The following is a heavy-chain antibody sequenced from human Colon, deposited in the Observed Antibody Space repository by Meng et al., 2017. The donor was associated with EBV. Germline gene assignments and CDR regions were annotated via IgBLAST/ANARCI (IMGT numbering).Heavy chain of an antibody. CDR1: GGSISRSDW. V-gene: IGHV4-4*02. D-gene: IGHD3-22*01. J-gene: IGHJ4*02. CDR2: TSHSGST. CDR3: ASRGYCRSYY. Sequence: QVQLQESGPGLVKPSXXXXLTCAVSGGSISRSDWWSWVRQPPGKGLEWIGETSHSGSTDYSPSLKSRVTISLDKSKNQLSLKLNSVTAADTAVYYGASRGYCRSYYWCQATLVTVSS.